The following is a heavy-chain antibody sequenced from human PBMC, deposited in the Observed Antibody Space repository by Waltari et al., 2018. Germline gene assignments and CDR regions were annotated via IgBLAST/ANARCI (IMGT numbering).Heavy chain of an antibody. Sequence: QVQLQESGPGLVKPSETLSLTCTVSGGSISSYYWSWIRQPAGKGLEWIGRIYTSGSTNYNPSLKSRVTMSVDTSKNQFSLKLSSVTAADTAVYYCARDPEIAAAVRGAFDIWGQGTMVTVSS. CDR1: GGSISSYY. CDR3: ARDPEIAAAVRGAFDI. V-gene: IGHV4-4*07. J-gene: IGHJ3*02. CDR2: IYTSGST. D-gene: IGHD6-13*01.